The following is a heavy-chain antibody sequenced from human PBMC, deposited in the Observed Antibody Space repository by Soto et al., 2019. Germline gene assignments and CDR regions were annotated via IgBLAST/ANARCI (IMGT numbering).Heavy chain of an antibody. CDR3: KVGYCMTTSCYASPWFDP. D-gene: IGHD2-2*01. J-gene: IGHJ5*02. Sequence: GGSLRLSCAVSGFTFSTYWMHWVRQAPGKGLVWVSRINSDGSTTNYADSVKGRFTISRDNAKNTLDLQMNSLRAEDTAVYYCKVGYCMTTSCYASPWFDPWGQGTLVTAPQ. CDR1: GFTFSTYW. V-gene: IGHV3-74*01. CDR2: INSDGSTT.